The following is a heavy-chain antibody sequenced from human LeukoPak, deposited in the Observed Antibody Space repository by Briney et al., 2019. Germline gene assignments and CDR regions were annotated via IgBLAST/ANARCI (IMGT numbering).Heavy chain of an antibody. Sequence: SETLSLTCTVSGGSVSSGSYYWSWIRQPPGKGLEWIGYIYYSGSTNYNPSLKSRVTISVDTSKNQFTLKLSSVTAADTAVYYCARNRRGDYYYGMDVWGKGTTVTVSS. CDR1: GGSVSSGSYY. D-gene: IGHD1-14*01. CDR2: IYYSGST. V-gene: IGHV4-61*01. J-gene: IGHJ6*04. CDR3: ARNRRGDYYYGMDV.